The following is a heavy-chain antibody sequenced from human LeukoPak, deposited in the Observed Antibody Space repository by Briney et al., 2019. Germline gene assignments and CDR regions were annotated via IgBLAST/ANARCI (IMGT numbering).Heavy chain of an antibody. D-gene: IGHD3-22*01. J-gene: IGHJ4*02. Sequence: SETLSLTCAVYGGSFSGYYWSWIRQPPGKGLEWIGEINHSGSTNYNPSLKSRVTISVDTSKNQFSLKLSSVTAADTAVYYCVRLQYYYDSSGPPKPFDYWGQGTLVTVSS. CDR2: INHSGST. V-gene: IGHV4-34*01. CDR3: VRLQYYYDSSGPPKPFDY. CDR1: GGSFSGYY.